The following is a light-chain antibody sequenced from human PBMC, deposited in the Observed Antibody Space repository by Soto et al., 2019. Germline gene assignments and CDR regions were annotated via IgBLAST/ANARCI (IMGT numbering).Light chain of an antibody. CDR2: KAS. V-gene: IGKV1-5*03. Sequence: DTQMTQSPSALSASVGDRVTITCRASQIIVNWLAWYQQKAGKAPKLLIYKASNLQSGVPSRFSGSGYGTEFTLTISNLQPEDSATYYCQEYNSHFGGGTKVEIK. CDR3: QEYNSH. CDR1: QIIVNW. J-gene: IGKJ4*01.